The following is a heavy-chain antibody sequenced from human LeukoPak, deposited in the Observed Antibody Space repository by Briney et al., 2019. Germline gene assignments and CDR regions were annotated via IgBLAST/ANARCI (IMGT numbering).Heavy chain of an antibody. V-gene: IGHV4-38-2*02. CDR2: IDGSGSS. CDR1: GDSISGYY. J-gene: IGHJ5*02. Sequence: PSETLSLTCTVSGDSISGYYWSWIRQPPGKGLEWIGSIDGSGSSYYNPSLKSRVTISVDTSRNQFSLKMTSATAADTAVYYCARDPSYYYDSSGYSVWFDPWGQGTLVTVSS. CDR3: ARDPSYYYDSSGYSVWFDP. D-gene: IGHD3-22*01.